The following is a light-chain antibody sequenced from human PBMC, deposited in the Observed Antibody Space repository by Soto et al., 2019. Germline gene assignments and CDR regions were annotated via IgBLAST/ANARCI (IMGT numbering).Light chain of an antibody. CDR2: GAS. V-gene: IGKV3-15*01. J-gene: IGKJ4*01. CDR1: QSVRSD. CDR3: QQYDNWPLT. Sequence: EIVVTQSPATLSLSPGERATLSCRASQSVRSDLAWYHQKPGQAPRFLIYGASTRATGIPARFSGSGSGTEFTLSISSLQSEDFAVYYCQQYDNWPLTSGGGTKVAI.